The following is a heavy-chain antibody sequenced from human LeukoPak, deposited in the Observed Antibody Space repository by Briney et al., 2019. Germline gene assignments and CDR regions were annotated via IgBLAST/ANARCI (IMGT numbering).Heavy chain of an antibody. D-gene: IGHD3-9*01. CDR1: GFTFSSYG. CDR2: TSGSGGTT. Sequence: GGSLRLSCAASGFTFSSYGMSWVRQAPGKGLEWVATTSGSGGTTYYADSVKGRFTISRDNSKNTLYLQMNSLRAEDTAVYYCVKGSEYYDILTAFFEYWGQGTLVTVSP. CDR3: VKGSEYYDILTAFFEY. V-gene: IGHV3-23*01. J-gene: IGHJ4*02.